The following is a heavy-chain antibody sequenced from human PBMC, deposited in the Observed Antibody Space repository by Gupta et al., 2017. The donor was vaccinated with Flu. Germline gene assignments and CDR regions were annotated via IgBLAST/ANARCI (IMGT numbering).Heavy chain of an antibody. CDR2: ISGSGGST. Sequence: EVQLLESGGGLVQPGGSLRLSCAASGFTFSSYAMRWVRQAPGKGLEWVSAISGSGGSTYYADSVKGRFTISRDNSKNTLYLQMNSLRAEDTAVYYCAKQPKVVPAAPLDYWGQGTLVTVSS. CDR1: GFTFSSYA. V-gene: IGHV3-23*01. D-gene: IGHD2-2*01. CDR3: AKQPKVVPAAPLDY. J-gene: IGHJ4*02.